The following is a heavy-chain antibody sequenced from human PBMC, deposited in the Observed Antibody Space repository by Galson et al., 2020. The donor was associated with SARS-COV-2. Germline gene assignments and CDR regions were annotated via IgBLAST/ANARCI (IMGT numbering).Heavy chain of an antibody. D-gene: IGHD6-13*01. V-gene: IGHV1-24*01. Sequence: GESLKISCKVSGYTLTELSMHWVRQAPGKGLEWMGGFDPEDGETIYAQKFQGRVTMTEDTSTDTAYMELSSLRSEDTAVYYCATEIAYSSSWKLDYWGQGTLVTVSS. CDR2: FDPEDGET. CDR1: GYTLTELS. J-gene: IGHJ4*02. CDR3: ATEIAYSSSWKLDY.